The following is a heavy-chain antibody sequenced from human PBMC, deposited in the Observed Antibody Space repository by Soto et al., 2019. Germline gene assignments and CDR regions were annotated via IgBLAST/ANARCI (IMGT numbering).Heavy chain of an antibody. CDR2: INADNGNT. CDR1: GYTFTSYG. CDR3: ARASDTVTDDAFDI. D-gene: IGHD4-17*01. J-gene: IGHJ3*02. Sequence: ASARVSCKASGYTFTSYGISRVRQAPGQGREWMGWINADNGNTNYAQKLQGRVTITRDTSTSTAYMELSSLRSEDTAVYYWARASDTVTDDAFDIWGQGTMVSVSS. V-gene: IGHV1-18*01.